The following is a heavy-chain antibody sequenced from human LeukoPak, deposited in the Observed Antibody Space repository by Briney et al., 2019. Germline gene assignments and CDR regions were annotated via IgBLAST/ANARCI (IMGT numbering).Heavy chain of an antibody. J-gene: IGHJ3*02. D-gene: IGHD3-16*01. CDR1: GGSFSGDY. CDR2: INHSGST. V-gene: IGHV4-34*01. Sequence: TLPLTCAVYGGSFSGDYWSWIRQPPAKGLEWIGEINHSGSTNYNPSLKRRATISVDTSNNQFSLKLSSVTAADTAVYYCARGRRTLYKMTPGDAFDIWGEGRMVTVAS. CDR3: ARGRRTLYKMTPGDAFDI.